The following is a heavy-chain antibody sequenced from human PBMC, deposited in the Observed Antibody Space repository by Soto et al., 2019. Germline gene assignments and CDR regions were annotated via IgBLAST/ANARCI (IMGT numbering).Heavy chain of an antibody. J-gene: IGHJ4*02. Sequence: SGPTLVNPTQTLTLTCTFSGFSLSTSGVGVGWIRQPPGKALEWLALIYWDDDKRYSPSLKSRLTITKDTSKNQVVLTMTNMDPVDTATYYCAHSWQYLYETSGVYFDYWGQGTLVTVSS. CDR1: GFSLSTSGVG. CDR3: AHSWQYLYETSGVYFDY. V-gene: IGHV2-5*02. CDR2: IYWDDDK. D-gene: IGHD3-22*01.